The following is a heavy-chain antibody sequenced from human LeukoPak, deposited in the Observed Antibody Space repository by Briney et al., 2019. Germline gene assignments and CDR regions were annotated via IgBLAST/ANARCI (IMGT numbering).Heavy chain of an antibody. CDR3: TRVYCSSTSCFYYFDY. D-gene: IGHD2-2*01. V-gene: IGHV3-49*04. Sequence: PGGSLRLSCAGSGFAFGTYAMSWVRQAPGKGLEWVGFIRSKAYGGTTEYAASVKGRFTISRDDSKSIAYLQMNSLKTEDTAVYYCTRVYCSSTSCFYYFDYWGQGTLVTVSS. J-gene: IGHJ4*02. CDR1: GFAFGTYA. CDR2: IRSKAYGGTT.